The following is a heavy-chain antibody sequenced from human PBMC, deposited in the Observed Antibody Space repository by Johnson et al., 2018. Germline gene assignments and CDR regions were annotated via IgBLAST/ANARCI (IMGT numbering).Heavy chain of an antibody. CDR2: ISYDGSNK. CDR3: VKRAGEGHLYYYYYMDV. Sequence: QVQLVQSGGGVVQPGRSLRLSCAASGFTFSSYGMHWVRQAPGKGLEWVAGISYDGSNKYYADSVKGRFTITRDNSKNTLYLQMKSLRAEDTAVYYCVKRAGEGHLYYYYYMDVWGKGTTVTVSS. J-gene: IGHJ6*03. V-gene: IGHV3-30*03. CDR1: GFTFSSYG. D-gene: IGHD2-21*01.